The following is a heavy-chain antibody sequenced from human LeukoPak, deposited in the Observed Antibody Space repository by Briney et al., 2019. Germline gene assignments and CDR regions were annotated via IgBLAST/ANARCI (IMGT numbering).Heavy chain of an antibody. J-gene: IGHJ6*02. V-gene: IGHV3-30*04. CDR2: MSYDGSDK. CDR3: ARDWQDMDMFRGAQSYYYGVDV. Sequence: GGSLRLSCVASGFTFSSYAMHWVRQAPGKGLEWVALMSYDGSDKYYADSVKGRFTISRDNSNNTLYLQVNSLRTEDSAVYYCARDWQDMDMFRGAQSYYYGVDVWGQGTTVTVSS. D-gene: IGHD3-10*01. CDR1: GFTFSSYA.